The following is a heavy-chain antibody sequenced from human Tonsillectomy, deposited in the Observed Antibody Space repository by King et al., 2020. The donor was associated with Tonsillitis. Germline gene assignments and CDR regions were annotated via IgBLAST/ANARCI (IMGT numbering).Heavy chain of an antibody. CDR3: AREATCYSDTSVRNWFDP. V-gene: IGHV4-4*07. D-gene: IGHD3-22*01. J-gene: IGHJ5*02. Sequence: VQLQESGPGLVKPSETLSLTCTVSGGSLGRYYWTWIRQPAGKGLEWIGRIYNSGSTNYNPSLKSRVTMSVDTSKNQFSLKLSSVTAADTAVYFCAREATCYSDTSVRNWFDPWGQGTLVTVSS. CDR2: IYNSGST. CDR1: GGSLGRYY.